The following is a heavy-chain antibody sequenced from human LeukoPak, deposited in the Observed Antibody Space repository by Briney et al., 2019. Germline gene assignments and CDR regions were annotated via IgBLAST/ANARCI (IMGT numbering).Heavy chain of an antibody. CDR3: TRDPLAASAPGYFDS. Sequence: ASVKVSCKPSGGTFNNYAVAWVRQAPGQGLEWMGQIIPIFGTTSYAPKFQCRVAITADEMTTTAYMELSSLISEDTAVYYCTRDPLAASAPGYFDSWGQGSLVTVSS. CDR2: IIPIFGTT. D-gene: IGHD6-13*01. V-gene: IGHV1-69*13. CDR1: GGTFNNYA. J-gene: IGHJ4*02.